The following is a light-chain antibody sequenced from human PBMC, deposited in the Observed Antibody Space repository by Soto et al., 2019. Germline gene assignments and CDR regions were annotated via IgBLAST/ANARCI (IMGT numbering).Light chain of an antibody. CDR2: EVS. CDR3: SSYTSSGIPVV. CDR1: SSDVGGYNF. J-gene: IGLJ2*01. V-gene: IGLV2-14*01. Sequence: QSVLTQPASVSGSPGQSITISCTGTSSDVGGYNFVSWYQQHPGKAPKVMIYEVSNRPSGVSNRFSGSKSGNTASLTISGLQAEDEADYYCSSYTSSGIPVVFGGGTKLTVL.